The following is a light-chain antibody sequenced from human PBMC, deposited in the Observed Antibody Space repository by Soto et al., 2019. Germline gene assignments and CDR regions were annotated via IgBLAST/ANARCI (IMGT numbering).Light chain of an antibody. Sequence: DIVMTQSPDSLAVSLGERATINCKSSQSILFSSNNKNYLTWYQQKPGQPPKPLIYWASTRESGVPDRFSGIGSATDFTLTISSLQAEDVVVYYCQQYYSTPVTFGGGTKVEIK. J-gene: IGKJ4*01. CDR3: QQYYSTPVT. V-gene: IGKV4-1*01. CDR2: WAS. CDR1: QSILFSSNNKNY.